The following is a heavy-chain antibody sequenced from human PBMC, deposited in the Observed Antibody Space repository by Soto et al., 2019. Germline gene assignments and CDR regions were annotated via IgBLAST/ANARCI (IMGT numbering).Heavy chain of an antibody. CDR3: ARKYKSGYFNWFDP. J-gene: IGHJ5*02. CDR2: IFPIDSDT. D-gene: IGHD3-22*01. CDR1: GSRFTSYR. Sequence: GESLKIFCRTAGSRFTSYRVARVRQMPGTCLEWMGIIFPIDSDTRYIPTFQGQVTISADMSTSTVFLQWAILKASDTAVDICARKYKSGYFNWFDPWGQGTLVTVSS. V-gene: IGHV5-51*06.